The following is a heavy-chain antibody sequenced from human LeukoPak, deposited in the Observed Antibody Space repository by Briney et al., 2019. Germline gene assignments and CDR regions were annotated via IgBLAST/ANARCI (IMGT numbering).Heavy chain of an antibody. Sequence: PSETLSLTCTVSGGSISSDYWSWIRQPPGKGLEWSGYIYYRGRTNYNPSLKSRVTISIDKSKNQFSLKLNSVTTADTAVYYCARADFWSAVDYWGQGTLVTVSS. CDR3: ARADFWSAVDY. J-gene: IGHJ4*02. V-gene: IGHV4-59*01. CDR2: IYYRGRT. CDR1: GGSISSDY. D-gene: IGHD3-3*01.